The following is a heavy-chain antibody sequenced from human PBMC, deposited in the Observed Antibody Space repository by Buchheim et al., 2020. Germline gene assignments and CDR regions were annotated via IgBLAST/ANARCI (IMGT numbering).Heavy chain of an antibody. CDR3: VRDVYCSGARCYSYGMDV. CDR2: IYYSGRT. Sequence: QVQLQESGPGLVTPSQTLSLTCTVSGGSISSGDYYWSWIRQPPGKGLEWIGYIYYSGRTYYTPSLKSRVTISGATSKNQFSLKLTSVTAADTAVYYCVRDVYCSGARCYSYGMDVWGQGTT. V-gene: IGHV4-30-4*01. J-gene: IGHJ6*02. D-gene: IGHD2-15*01. CDR1: GGSISSGDYY.